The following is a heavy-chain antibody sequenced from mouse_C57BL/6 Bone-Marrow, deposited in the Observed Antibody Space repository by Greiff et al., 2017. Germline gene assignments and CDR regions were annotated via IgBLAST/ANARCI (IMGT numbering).Heavy chain of an antibody. CDR1: GFNIKDYY. CDR3: TTGYYGSSLAWFAY. V-gene: IGHV14-1*01. Sequence: EVHLVESGAELVRPGASVKLSCTASGFNIKDYYMHWVKQRPEQGLEWIGRIDPEDGDTEYAPKFQGKATMTADTSSNTAYLQLSSLTSEDTAVYYCTTGYYGSSLAWFAYWGQGTLVTVSA. D-gene: IGHD1-1*01. CDR2: IDPEDGDT. J-gene: IGHJ3*01.